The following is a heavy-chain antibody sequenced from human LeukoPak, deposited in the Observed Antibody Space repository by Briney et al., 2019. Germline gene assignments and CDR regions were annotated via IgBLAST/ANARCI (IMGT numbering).Heavy chain of an antibody. V-gene: IGHV5-51*01. D-gene: IGHD2-2*02. CDR1: GYTFTSYW. CDR2: IYPGDSDT. J-gene: IGHJ4*02. CDR3: ARHISGGDVVVVPAAIPYDY. Sequence: GESLKISCKGSGYTFTSYWIAWVRQMPGKGLEWMGLIYPGDSDTRYSPSFQGQVTISVGKSISTAYLQWSSLKASDTAMYYCARHISGGDVVVVPAAIPYDYWGQGTLVTVSS.